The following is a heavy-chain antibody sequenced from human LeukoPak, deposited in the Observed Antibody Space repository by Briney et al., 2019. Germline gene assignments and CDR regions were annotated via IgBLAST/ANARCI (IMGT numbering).Heavy chain of an antibody. D-gene: IGHD3-9*01. V-gene: IGHV3-64D*06. CDR2: ISSNGGST. Sequence: GGSLRLSCSASGFTFSSYAMHWVRQAPGKGLEYVSAISSNGGSTYYADSVKGRFTISRDNSKNTLYLQMSSLRAEDTAAYYCVKGARGYFDWPYDYWGQGTLVTVSS. CDR3: VKGARGYFDWPYDY. J-gene: IGHJ4*02. CDR1: GFTFSSYA.